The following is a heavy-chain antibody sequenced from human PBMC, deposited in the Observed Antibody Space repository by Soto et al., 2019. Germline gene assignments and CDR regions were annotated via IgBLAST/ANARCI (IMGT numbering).Heavy chain of an antibody. J-gene: IGHJ4*02. Sequence: QVQLVESGGGVVQPGRSLRLSCAASGFTFSYYPMHWVRQAPGKGVEWVAVISYDGSNKYYADSVKGRFTISRDNSKNTLYLQMNSLRAEDTAMYYCARGLGGFVGDYNDFDYWGQGTLVTVSS. CDR1: GFTFSYYP. CDR2: ISYDGSNK. CDR3: ARGLGGFVGDYNDFDY. V-gene: IGHV3-30-3*01. D-gene: IGHD4-17*01.